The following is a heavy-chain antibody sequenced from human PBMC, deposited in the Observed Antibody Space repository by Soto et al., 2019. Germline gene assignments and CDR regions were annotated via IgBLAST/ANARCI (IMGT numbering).Heavy chain of an antibody. V-gene: IGHV4-38-2*01. CDR3: ARVLGYGSGSYYIGNWFDP. D-gene: IGHD3-10*01. CDR1: GYSISSGYY. Sequence: KTSETLSLTCAVSGYSISSGYYWGWIRQPPGKGLEWIGSIYHSGSTYYNPSLKSRVTISVDTSKNQFSLKLSSVTAADTAVYYCARVLGYGSGSYYIGNWFDPWGQGTLVTVSS. CDR2: IYHSGST. J-gene: IGHJ5*02.